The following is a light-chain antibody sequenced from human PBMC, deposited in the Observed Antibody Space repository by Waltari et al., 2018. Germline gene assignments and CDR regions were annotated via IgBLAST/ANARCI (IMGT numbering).Light chain of an antibody. V-gene: IGKV1-12*01. Sequence: DIQMTQSQSSVSASVGDRVTITCRASQDINNCLAWYQQKPGKAPNLLIYDASSLESGVPSRFSGSGSGADFTLTITSLQSEDFATYYCQQAKSFPHTFGGGTKVEIK. CDR1: QDINNC. CDR3: QQAKSFPHT. J-gene: IGKJ4*01. CDR2: DAS.